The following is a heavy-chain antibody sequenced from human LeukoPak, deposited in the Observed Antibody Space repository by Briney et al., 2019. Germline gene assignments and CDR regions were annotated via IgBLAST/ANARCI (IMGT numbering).Heavy chain of an antibody. Sequence: GGSLRLSCAASGFTFSSYAMHWVRQAPGKGLEWVAVISYDGSNKYYADSVKGRFTISRDNSKNTLYLQMNSLRAEDTAVYYFARTPSGSYYFDYWGQGTLVTVSS. V-gene: IGHV3-30-3*01. J-gene: IGHJ4*02. CDR2: ISYDGSNK. CDR1: GFTFSSYA. CDR3: ARTPSGSYYFDY. D-gene: IGHD1-26*01.